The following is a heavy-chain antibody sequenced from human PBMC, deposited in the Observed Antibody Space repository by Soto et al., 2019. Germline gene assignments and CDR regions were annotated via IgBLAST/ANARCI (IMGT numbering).Heavy chain of an antibody. D-gene: IGHD6-6*01. V-gene: IGHV3-7*05. J-gene: IGHJ6*04. CDR2: MKQDGSQK. CDR3: AKDRPTTSSSKMDV. CDR1: GFTFSSYW. Sequence: PGGSLRLSCAASGFTFSSYWMSWVRQAPGKGLEWVANMKQDGSQKYYVDSVKGRFTISRDNAKNSLYLQMNSLRAEDTAVYYCAKDRPTTSSSKMDVWGKGTTVTVSS.